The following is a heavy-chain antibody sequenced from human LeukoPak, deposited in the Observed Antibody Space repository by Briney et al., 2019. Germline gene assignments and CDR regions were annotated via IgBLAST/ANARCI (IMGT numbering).Heavy chain of an antibody. CDR2: IRYDGHNK. Sequence: GGSLRLSCAVSGFTVSGDYMSWVRQAPGKGLEWVAFIRYDGHNKYYADSVKGRFTISRDNSKNTLYLQMNSLRAEDTAVYYCAKEAQAYYGDGPYYYMDVWGKGTTVTISS. CDR3: AKEAQAYYGDGPYYYMDV. V-gene: IGHV3-30*02. J-gene: IGHJ6*03. CDR1: GFTVSGDY. D-gene: IGHD4-17*01.